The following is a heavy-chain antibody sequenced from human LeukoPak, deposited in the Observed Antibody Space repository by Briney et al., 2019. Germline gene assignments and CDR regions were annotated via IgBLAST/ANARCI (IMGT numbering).Heavy chain of an antibody. Sequence: PGGSLRLSCAASGFTFDDYAMHWVRQAPGKGLEWVSGISWNSGSIGYADSVKGRFTISRDNAKNSLYLQMNSLRAEDTALYYCARDEDAGYSSDWLEDYWGQGTLVTVSS. CDR3: ARDEDAGYSSDWLEDY. CDR1: GFTFDDYA. V-gene: IGHV3-9*01. D-gene: IGHD6-19*01. J-gene: IGHJ4*02. CDR2: ISWNSGSI.